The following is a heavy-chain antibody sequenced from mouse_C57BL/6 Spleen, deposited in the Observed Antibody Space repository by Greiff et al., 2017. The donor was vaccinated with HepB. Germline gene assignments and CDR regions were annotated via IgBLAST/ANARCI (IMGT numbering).Heavy chain of an antibody. D-gene: IGHD1-1*01. J-gene: IGHJ1*03. V-gene: IGHV5-4*01. Sequence: DVKVVESGGGLVKPGGSLKLSCAASGFTFSSYAMSWVRQTPEKRLEWVATISDGGSYTYYPDNVKGRFTISRDNAKNNLYLQMSHLKSEDTAMYYCARDPLYYGSSYGYFDVWGTGTTVTVSS. CDR1: GFTFSSYA. CDR2: ISDGGSYT. CDR3: ARDPLYYGSSYGYFDV.